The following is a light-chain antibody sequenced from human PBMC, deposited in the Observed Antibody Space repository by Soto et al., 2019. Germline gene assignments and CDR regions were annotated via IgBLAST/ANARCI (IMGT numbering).Light chain of an antibody. CDR1: QSISSW. V-gene: IGKV1-5*03. CDR2: KAS. CDR3: QQYNLYPYT. J-gene: IGKJ2*01. Sequence: DVHLTQSPSTLSASVGERVTITCRASQSISSWLAWYQQKPGKAPKVLIYKASTLETGVPSRFSGSGSGTEFTLSISRLQPDDFATYYCQQYNLYPYTFGQGTKLEIK.